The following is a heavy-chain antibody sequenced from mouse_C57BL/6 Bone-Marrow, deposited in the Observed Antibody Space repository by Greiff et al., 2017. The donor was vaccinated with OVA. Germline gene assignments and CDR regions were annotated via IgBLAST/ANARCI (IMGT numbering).Heavy chain of an antibody. V-gene: IGHV5-4*03. CDR3: ARGGKNWDPYYAMDY. CDR2: ISDGGSYT. CDR1: GFTFSSYA. D-gene: IGHD4-1*01. J-gene: IGHJ4*01. Sequence: EVNLVESGGGLVKPGGSLKLSCAASGFTFSSYAMSWVRQTPEKRLEWVATISDGGSYTYYPDNVKGRFTISRDNAKNNLYLQMSHLKSEDTAMYYCARGGKNWDPYYAMDYWGQGTSVTVSS.